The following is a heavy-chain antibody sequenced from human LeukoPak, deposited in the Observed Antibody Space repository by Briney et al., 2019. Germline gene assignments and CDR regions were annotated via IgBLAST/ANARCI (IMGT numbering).Heavy chain of an antibody. D-gene: IGHD6-13*01. CDR3: ARAPYSSSWMVWGGDYFDY. CDR2: MNPNSGNT. Sequence: GASVKVSCKASGYTFTSYDINWVRQATGQGLEWMGWMNPNSGNTGYAQKFQGRVTITRNTSISTAYMELSSLRSEDTAVYYCARAPYSSSWMVWGGDYFDYWGQGTLVTVSS. CDR1: GYTFTSYD. J-gene: IGHJ4*02. V-gene: IGHV1-8*03.